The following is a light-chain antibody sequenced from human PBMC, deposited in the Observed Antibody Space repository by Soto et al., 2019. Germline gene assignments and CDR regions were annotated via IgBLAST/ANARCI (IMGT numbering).Light chain of an antibody. CDR3: QSYDSSLSAYV. CDR2: GNS. CDR1: SSNIGAGYD. Sequence: QSALTHPPSASGTPGQRVTISCTGSSSNIGAGYDVHWYQQLPGTAPKLLIYGNSNRPSGVPDRFSGSKSGTSASLAITGLQAEDEADYYCQSYDSSLSAYVFGTGTKVTVL. V-gene: IGLV1-40*01. J-gene: IGLJ1*01.